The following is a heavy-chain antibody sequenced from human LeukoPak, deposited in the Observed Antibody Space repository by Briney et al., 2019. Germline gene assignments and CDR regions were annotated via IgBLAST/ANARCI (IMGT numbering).Heavy chain of an antibody. CDR3: AKESAAGTDE. CDR1: GFTFSSYG. D-gene: IGHD6-13*01. CDR2: ISYDGSNK. J-gene: IGHJ4*02. Sequence: PGGSLRLSCAASGFTFSSYGVHWVRQAPGKGLEWVAVISYDGSNKYYADSVKGRFTISRDNSKNTLYLQMNSLSAEDTAVYYCAKESAAGTDEWGQGTLVTVSS. V-gene: IGHV3-30*18.